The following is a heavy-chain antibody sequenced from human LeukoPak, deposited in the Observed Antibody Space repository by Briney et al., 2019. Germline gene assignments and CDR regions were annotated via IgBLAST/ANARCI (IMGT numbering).Heavy chain of an antibody. CDR2: IKEDGSET. Sequence: GGSLRLSCAASGFTFSSYSMNWVRQPPGKGLECLANIKEDGSETYYADSVKGRFTISRDNPKNLLFLQINSLRVEDTAVYYCARETPRRGETRDGYRWGQGTVVTVSS. CDR1: GFTFSSYS. V-gene: IGHV3-7*01. J-gene: IGHJ4*02. D-gene: IGHD5-24*01. CDR3: ARETPRRGETRDGYR.